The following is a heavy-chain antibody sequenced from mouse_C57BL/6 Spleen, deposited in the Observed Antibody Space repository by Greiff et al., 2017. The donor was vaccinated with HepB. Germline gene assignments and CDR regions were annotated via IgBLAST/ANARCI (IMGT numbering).Heavy chain of an antibody. CDR1: GFSLTSYG. CDR3: ASVYDPFAY. CDR2: IWSSGST. J-gene: IGHJ3*01. Sequence: QVQLKESGPGLVQPSQSLSITCTVSGFSLTSYGVHWVRQSPGKGLEWLGVIWSSGSTDYNAAFIFRLSIIKDNSKSQVIFKMNSLQADDTARYYCASVYDPFAYWGQGTLVTVSA. V-gene: IGHV2-2*01. D-gene: IGHD2-3*01.